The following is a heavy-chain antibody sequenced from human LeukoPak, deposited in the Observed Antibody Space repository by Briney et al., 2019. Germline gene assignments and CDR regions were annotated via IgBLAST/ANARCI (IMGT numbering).Heavy chain of an antibody. CDR3: AKARDAMDV. CDR2: ISWNSGSV. CDR1: GFTFDDYA. V-gene: IGHV3-9*01. Sequence: PGRSLRLSCAASGFTFDDYAMHWVRQAPGKGLEWVSGISWNSGSVDYADSVKGRFTISRDNAKKSLYLQMNSLIPEDTALYYCAKARDAMDVWGQGTPVTVSS. J-gene: IGHJ6*02.